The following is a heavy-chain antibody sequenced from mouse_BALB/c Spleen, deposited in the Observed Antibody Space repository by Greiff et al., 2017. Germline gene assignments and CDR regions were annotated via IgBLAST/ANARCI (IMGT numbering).Heavy chain of an antibody. CDR2: IWAGGST. CDR3: ARNYYGSSGSWFAY. Sequence: VQRVESGPGLVAPSQSLSITCTVSGFSLTSYGVHWVRQPPGKGLEWLGVIWAGGSTNYNSALMSRLSISKDNSKSQVFLKMNSLQTDDTAMYYCARNYYGSSGSWFAYWGQGTLVTVSA. D-gene: IGHD1-1*01. V-gene: IGHV2-9*02. CDR1: GFSLTSYG. J-gene: IGHJ3*01.